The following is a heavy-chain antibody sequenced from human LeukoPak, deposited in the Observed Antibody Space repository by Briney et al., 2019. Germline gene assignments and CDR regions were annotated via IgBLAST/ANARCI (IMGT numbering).Heavy chain of an antibody. J-gene: IGHJ6*03. D-gene: IGHD3-9*01. CDR2: MNPNSGNT. CDR1: GYTFTSYD. CDR3: AGSPTLRYFDWLLNYYYMDV. V-gene: IGHV1-8*01. Sequence: ASVKVSCKASGYTFTSYDINWVRQATGQGLEWMGWMNPNSGNTGYAQKFQGRVTMTRNTSISTAYMELSSLRSEDTAVYYCAGSPTLRYFDWLLNYYYMDVWGKGTTVTISS.